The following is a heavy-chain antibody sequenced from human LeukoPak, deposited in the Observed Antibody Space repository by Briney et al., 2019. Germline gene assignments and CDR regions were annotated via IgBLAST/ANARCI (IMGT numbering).Heavy chain of an antibody. CDR1: GFTFSSYA. CDR2: ISYDGSNK. Sequence: GGSLRLSCAASGFTFSSYAMHWVRQAPGKGLEWVAVISYDGSNKYYADSVKGRFTISRDNSKNTLYLQMNSLRAEDTAVYYCARGRSSSTRYYYYYMDVWGKGTTVTVSS. D-gene: IGHD6-6*01. V-gene: IGHV3-30-3*01. CDR3: ARGRSSSTRYYYYYMDV. J-gene: IGHJ6*03.